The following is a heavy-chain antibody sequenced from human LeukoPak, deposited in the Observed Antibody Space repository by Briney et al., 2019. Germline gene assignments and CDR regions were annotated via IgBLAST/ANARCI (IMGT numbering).Heavy chain of an antibody. V-gene: IGHV4-61*02. CDR3: ARVTGYMIEDYFDY. J-gene: IGHJ4*02. CDR2: IYSRGST. Sequence: SETLSLTCTVSGGSISGGHDYWSWVRQPAGKGLEWIARIYSRGSTDYNPSLKSRVTMSVDTSKNQFSLKLSSVTAADTAVYYCARVTGYMIEDYFDYWGQGTLVTVSS. CDR1: GGSISGGHDY. D-gene: IGHD3-22*01.